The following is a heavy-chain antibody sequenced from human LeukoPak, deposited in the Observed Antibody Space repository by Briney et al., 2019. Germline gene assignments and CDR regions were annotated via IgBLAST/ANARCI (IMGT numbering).Heavy chain of an antibody. V-gene: IGHV4-59*08. CDR2: MYFTGST. CDR1: GDSMTNSY. D-gene: IGHD2-15*01. Sequence: SETLSLTCTVSGDSMTNSYWGWIRQPPGKGLEWLGHMYFTGSTKSKPSLKSRVTLSVDTSKKQLSLRLTSVSAADTAVYYCARRRQVTSYSPYAFDLWGQGTMVTVSS. J-gene: IGHJ3*01. CDR3: ARRRQVTSYSPYAFDL.